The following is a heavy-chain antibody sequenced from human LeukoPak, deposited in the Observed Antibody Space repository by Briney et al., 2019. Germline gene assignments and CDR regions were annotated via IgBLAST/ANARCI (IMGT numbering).Heavy chain of an antibody. CDR1: GGSFSGFY. CDR3: ARLGAGPTYYDFWSGYSSFYFDY. J-gene: IGHJ4*02. D-gene: IGHD3-3*01. V-gene: IGHV4-34*01. CDR2: INHRGST. Sequence: SETLSLTCAVYGGSFSGFYWSWIRQPPGKGLEWIGEINHRGSTNYNPSLKSRVTISVDTSKNQFSLKLSSVTAADTAVYYCARLGAGPTYYDFWSGYSSFYFDYWGQGTLVTVSS.